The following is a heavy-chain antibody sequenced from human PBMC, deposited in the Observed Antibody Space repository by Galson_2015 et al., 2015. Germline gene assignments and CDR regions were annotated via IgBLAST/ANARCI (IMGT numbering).Heavy chain of an antibody. CDR3: ATGGLYDSSGYSDY. J-gene: IGHJ4*02. Sequence: SVKVSCEVSGFTLTDLSMHWVRQAPGKGLEWMGGIEPEDGETIYAQKFQGRVTMTEDTSTDTAYMELSSLRSEDTAVYYCATGGLYDSSGYSDYWGQGTLVTVSS. V-gene: IGHV1-24*01. D-gene: IGHD3-22*01. CDR1: GFTLTDLS. CDR2: IEPEDGET.